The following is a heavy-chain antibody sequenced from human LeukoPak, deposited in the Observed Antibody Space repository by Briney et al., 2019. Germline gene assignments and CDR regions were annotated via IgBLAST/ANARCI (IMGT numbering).Heavy chain of an antibody. CDR1: GGSISSYY. V-gene: IGHV4-59*01. Sequence: SETLSLTCTVSGGSISSYYWSWIRQPPGKGLEWIGYIYYSGSTNCNPSLKSRVTISVDTSKNQFSLKLSSVTAADTAVYYCVVTQKWLAFDYWGQGILVTVSS. CDR2: IYYSGST. D-gene: IGHD6-19*01. J-gene: IGHJ4*02. CDR3: VVTQKWLAFDY.